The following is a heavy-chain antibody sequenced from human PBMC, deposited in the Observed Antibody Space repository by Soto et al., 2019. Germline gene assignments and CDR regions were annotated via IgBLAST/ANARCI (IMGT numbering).Heavy chain of an antibody. CDR1: GYPFSSFA. D-gene: IGHD1-26*01. CDR3: ARGGGSFPYFDS. Sequence: QVQLVQSGAEVKKPGASVKVSCKASGYPFSSFATHWVRQAPGQRLEWMGWINAGNDNTKYSQKFQGRVTITRDTSANTVYMERSSLRSEDTSVYYCARGGGSFPYFDSWGQGTRVTVSS. V-gene: IGHV1-3*01. J-gene: IGHJ4*02. CDR2: INAGNDNT.